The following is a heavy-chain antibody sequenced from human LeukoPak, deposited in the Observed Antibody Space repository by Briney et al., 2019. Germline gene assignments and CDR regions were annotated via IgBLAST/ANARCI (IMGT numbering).Heavy chain of an antibody. Sequence: GASVKVSCKASGYTLTSHPLNWVRQAPGQGLESIGWIDTNSGNPTNGQGFTGRFVLSLDTSVNMACMEISGLKAEDTAVYYCGRFRYETSGYGPPWIDFWGQGTLVTVSS. V-gene: IGHV7-4-1*04. CDR1: GYTLTSHP. CDR3: GRFRYETSGYGPPWIDF. J-gene: IGHJ4*02. D-gene: IGHD3-22*01. CDR2: IDTNSGNP.